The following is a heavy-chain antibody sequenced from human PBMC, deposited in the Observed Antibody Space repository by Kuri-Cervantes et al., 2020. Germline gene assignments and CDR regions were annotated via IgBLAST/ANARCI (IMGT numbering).Heavy chain of an antibody. V-gene: IGHV4-39*07. D-gene: IGHD6-13*01. CDR1: GGSVSSGSYY. CDR3: AREAAAIDY. CDR2: IYHSGST. J-gene: IGHJ4*02. Sequence: SETLSLTCTVSGGSVSSGSYYWSWVRQPPGKGLEWIGEIYHSGSTNYNPSLKSRVTISVDKSKNQFSLKLSSVTAADTAVYYCAREAAAIDYWGQGTLVTVSS.